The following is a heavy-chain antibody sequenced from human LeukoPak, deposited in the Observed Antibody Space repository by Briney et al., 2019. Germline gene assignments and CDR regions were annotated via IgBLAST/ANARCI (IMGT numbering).Heavy chain of an antibody. CDR2: IYPGDSDT. J-gene: IGHJ4*02. CDR3: ARCPYSSSWYGNYFDY. Sequence: GESLKISCKGSGYSFTSYWIGWVRQMPGKGLEWMGIIYPGDSDTRYSPSFQGQVTISADKSISTAYLQWSSLKASDTAMYYCARCPYSSSWYGNYFDYWGQGTLVTVSS. CDR1: GYSFTSYW. D-gene: IGHD6-13*01. V-gene: IGHV5-51*01.